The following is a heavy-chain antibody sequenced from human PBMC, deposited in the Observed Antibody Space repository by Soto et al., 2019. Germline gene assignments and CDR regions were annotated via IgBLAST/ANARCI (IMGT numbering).Heavy chain of an antibody. J-gene: IGHJ4*02. CDR3: ARALATYCGGDCYPHFDY. V-gene: IGHV1-69*13. Sequence: SVKVPCKASGGTLSSYAISWVRQAPGQGLEWMGGIIPIFGTANYAQKFQGRVTITADESTSTAYMELSSLRSEDTAVYYCARALATYCGGDCYPHFDYWGQGTLVTVSS. D-gene: IGHD2-21*02. CDR2: IIPIFGTA. CDR1: GGTLSSYA.